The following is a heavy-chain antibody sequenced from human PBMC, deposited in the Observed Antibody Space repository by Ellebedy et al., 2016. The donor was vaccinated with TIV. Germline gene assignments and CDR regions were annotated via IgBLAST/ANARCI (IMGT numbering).Heavy chain of an antibody. J-gene: IGHJ5*02. D-gene: IGHD2-15*01. CDR3: ARAFLLVVAATDNWFDP. Sequence: ASVKVPCKASGYTFTSYAMHWVRQAPGQRLEWMGWINAGNGNTKYSQKFQGRVTITRDTSASTAYMELSSLRSEDTAVYYCARAFLLVVAATDNWFDPWGQGTLVTVSS. CDR2: INAGNGNT. V-gene: IGHV1-3*01. CDR1: GYTFTSYA.